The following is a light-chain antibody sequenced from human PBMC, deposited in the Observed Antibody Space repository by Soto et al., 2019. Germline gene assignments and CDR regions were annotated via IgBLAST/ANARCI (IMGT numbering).Light chain of an antibody. CDR1: SSNIGSNY. Sequence: QSVLTQPPSASGTPGQRVTISCSGSSSNIGSNYVYWYQQLPGTAPKLLIYRNNQRPSAVPARFSGSKSGTSASLAISGLRSEDEADYYCAAWDDSLSGPLIVFGTGTKLTVL. V-gene: IGLV1-47*01. CDR2: RNN. CDR3: AAWDDSLSGPLIV. J-gene: IGLJ1*01.